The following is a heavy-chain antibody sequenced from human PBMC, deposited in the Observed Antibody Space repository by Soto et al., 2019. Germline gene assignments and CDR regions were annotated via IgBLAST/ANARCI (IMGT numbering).Heavy chain of an antibody. CDR3: ARGYCSSTSCLTCYYYGMDV. J-gene: IGHJ6*02. V-gene: IGHV4-30-4*01. CDR1: GGSISNGDYY. Sequence: SGTLSLTCTVSGGSISNGDYYWSWLPQPPGKDLEWVGYIYYSGSTYYNPSLKSRVTISVDTSKNQFSLKLSSVTAADTAVYYCARGYCSSTSCLTCYYYGMDVWGQGATVTVSS. D-gene: IGHD2-2*01. CDR2: IYYSGST.